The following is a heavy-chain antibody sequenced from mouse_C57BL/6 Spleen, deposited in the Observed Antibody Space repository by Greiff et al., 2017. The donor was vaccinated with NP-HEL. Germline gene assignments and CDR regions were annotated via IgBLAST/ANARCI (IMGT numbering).Heavy chain of an antibody. V-gene: IGHV1-82*01. CDR2: IYPGDGDT. D-gene: IGHD3-2*02. J-gene: IGHJ3*01. Sequence: VQLQQSGPELVKPGASVKISCKASGYSFSSSWMNWVKQRPGKGLEWIGRIYPGDGDTNYNGKFKGKATLTADKASSTAYMQLSSLTSVDSAVYFCAGPSSGPWFADWGQGTLVTVSA. CDR1: GYSFSSSW. CDR3: AGPSSGPWFAD.